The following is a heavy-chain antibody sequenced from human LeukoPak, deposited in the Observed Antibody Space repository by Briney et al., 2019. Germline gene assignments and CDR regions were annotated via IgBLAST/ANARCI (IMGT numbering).Heavy chain of an antibody. CDR2: IYYSGST. Sequence: SETLSLTCTVSGGSINSSSYYWGWIRQPPGKGLEWIGYIYYSGSTNYNPSLKSRVTISVDTSKNQFSLKLSSVTAADTAVYYCARMGYYDFWSGPYGMDVWGQGTTVTVSS. J-gene: IGHJ6*02. CDR3: ARMGYYDFWSGPYGMDV. CDR1: GGSINSSSYY. D-gene: IGHD3-3*01. V-gene: IGHV4-61*05.